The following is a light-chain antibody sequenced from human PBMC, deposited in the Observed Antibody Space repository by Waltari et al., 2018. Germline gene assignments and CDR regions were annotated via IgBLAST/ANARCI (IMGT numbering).Light chain of an antibody. CDR1: SSDIGSYNF. J-gene: IGLJ2*01. CDR2: EVN. Sequence: QSALTQPASVSGSPGQSITISCTGTSSDIGSYNFVSWYQQHPGQAPKLIIYEVNSRPSGFSNRFSGAKSGNTASLTISGLQAEDEADYYCSSYTSSITSIFGGGTKLTVL. CDR3: SSYTSSITSI. V-gene: IGLV2-14*01.